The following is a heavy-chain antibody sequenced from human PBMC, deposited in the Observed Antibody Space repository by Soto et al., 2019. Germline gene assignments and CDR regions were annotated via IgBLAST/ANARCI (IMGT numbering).Heavy chain of an antibody. J-gene: IGHJ4*02. V-gene: IGHV4-30-2*01. CDR2: TYHSGNP. CDR3: AREDYGDYGGYFDY. Sequence: QLQLQESGSGLVKPSQTLSLTCTVSGGSIRTGGYSWSWIRQPPGKGLEWIGNTYHSGNPYYNPSLKSRVTLPVDGXXNQFSLKVSSVTAADTAVYYCAREDYGDYGGYFDYWGQGSLVTVSS. D-gene: IGHD4-17*01. CDR1: GGSIRTGGYS.